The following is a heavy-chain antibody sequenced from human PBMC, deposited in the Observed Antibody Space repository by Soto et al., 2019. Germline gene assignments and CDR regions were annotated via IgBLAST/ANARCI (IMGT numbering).Heavy chain of an antibody. CDR3: ASIASYADILFDF. V-gene: IGHV3-48*01. CDR1: GFTFSDYN. D-gene: IGHD1-26*01. Sequence: EVQLVESGGGSVQPGGSLRLSCAASGFTFSDYNMNWVRQAPGKGLGWVSYISSRHTIYYADSVKGRFTISRDNAKNSLYLQMNGLRAEDTAVYYCASIASYADILFDFWGQGMLLTVSS. CDR2: ISSRHTI. J-gene: IGHJ4*02.